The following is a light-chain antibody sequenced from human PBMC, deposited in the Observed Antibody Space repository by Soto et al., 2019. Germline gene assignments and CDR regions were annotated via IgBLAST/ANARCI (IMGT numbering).Light chain of an antibody. V-gene: IGKV3-20*01. CDR1: EVVGSNY. CDR3: QQHNTSPWL. Sequence: RTVFFCPGEKAPISIRTSEVVGSNYVAWYHHIPGQTPRLLIYGSAYRATGMPDSFSGSGFGTDFTLTINRLEPEDFGVYYCQQHNTSPWLFGQGTKVDIK. J-gene: IGKJ1*01. CDR2: GSA.